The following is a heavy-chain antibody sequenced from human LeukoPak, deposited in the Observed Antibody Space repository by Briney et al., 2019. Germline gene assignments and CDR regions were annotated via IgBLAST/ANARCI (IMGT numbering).Heavy chain of an antibody. CDR3: ARDRPGGYYGFDY. D-gene: IGHD3-22*01. CDR2: ISNAGST. CDR1: GFSVSSTY. J-gene: IGHJ4*02. Sequence: PGGSLRLSCAASGFSVSSTYMSWGRQAPGQGLEWVSIISNAGSTYYADSVKGRFTISRDNSKTTVFLQINSLRAEDTAVYYCARDRPGGYYGFDYWGQGTLVTVSS. V-gene: IGHV3-53*01.